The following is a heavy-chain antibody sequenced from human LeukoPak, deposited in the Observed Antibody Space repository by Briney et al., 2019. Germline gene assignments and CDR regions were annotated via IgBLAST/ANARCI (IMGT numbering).Heavy chain of an antibody. CDR2: IWYDGSNK. D-gene: IGHD6-25*01. CDR1: GFTFSSYG. V-gene: IGHV3-33*01. J-gene: IGHJ5*02. CDR3: ARVPCIAARRFDP. Sequence: QPGGSLRLSCAASGFTFSSYGMHWVRQAPGKGLEWVAVIWYDGSNKYYADSVKGRFTISRDNSKNTLYLQMNSLRAEDTAVYYCARVPCIAARRFDPWGQGTLVTVSS.